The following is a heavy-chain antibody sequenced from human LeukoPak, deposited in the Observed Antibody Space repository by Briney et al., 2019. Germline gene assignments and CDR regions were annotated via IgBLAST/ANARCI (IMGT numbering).Heavy chain of an antibody. CDR1: GYTFTDYY. D-gene: IGHD6-13*01. Sequence: ASVKVSCKASGYTFTDYYMHWVRQAPGQGLEWMGWINPNSGGTNYAQKFQGRVTMTRDTSISTAYMELSRLRSDDTAVYYCARDELRGHSSSWYYYYYYYMDVWGKGTTVTVSS. J-gene: IGHJ6*03. CDR3: ARDELRGHSSSWYYYYYYYMDV. V-gene: IGHV1-2*02. CDR2: INPNSGGT.